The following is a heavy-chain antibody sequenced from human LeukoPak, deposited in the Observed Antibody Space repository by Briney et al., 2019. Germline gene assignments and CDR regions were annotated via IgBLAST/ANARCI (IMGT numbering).Heavy chain of an antibody. J-gene: IGHJ4*02. CDR1: GGTFSSYA. Sequence: GASVKVSCKASGGTFSSYAISWVRQAPGQGLEWMGGIIPIFGTANYAQKFQGRVTITADESTSTAYMELSSLRSEDTAVYYCATTLEQWLFRVLFDYWGQGTLVTVSS. V-gene: IGHV1-69*13. CDR2: IIPIFGTA. CDR3: ATTLEQWLFRVLFDY. D-gene: IGHD6-19*01.